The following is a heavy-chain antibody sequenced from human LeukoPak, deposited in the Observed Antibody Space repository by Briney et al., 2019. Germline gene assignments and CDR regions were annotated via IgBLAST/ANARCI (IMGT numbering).Heavy chain of an antibody. CDR2: MNPNSGNT. J-gene: IGHJ4*02. Sequence: ASVKVPCKASGYTFTSYDINWVRQATGQGLEWMGWMNPNSGNTGYAQKFQGRVTMTRNTSISTAYMELSSLRSEDTAVYYCARASVGAKIRYSFDYWGQGTLVTVSS. V-gene: IGHV1-8*01. D-gene: IGHD1-26*01. CDR1: GYTFTSYD. CDR3: ARASVGAKIRYSFDY.